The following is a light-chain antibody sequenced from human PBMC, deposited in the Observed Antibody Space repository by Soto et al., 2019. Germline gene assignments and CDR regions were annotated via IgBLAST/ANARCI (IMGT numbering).Light chain of an antibody. Sequence: DIQMTQSPSSLSASVGDRVTITCQASQDISNYLNWYQQKPGKAPKLLIYDASNLETGVPSRFSGSGSGTEFTFNISSLQPEDIATYYCQQYDNLPLTFGGGTKVEFK. CDR1: QDISNY. CDR3: QQYDNLPLT. V-gene: IGKV1-33*01. J-gene: IGKJ4*01. CDR2: DAS.